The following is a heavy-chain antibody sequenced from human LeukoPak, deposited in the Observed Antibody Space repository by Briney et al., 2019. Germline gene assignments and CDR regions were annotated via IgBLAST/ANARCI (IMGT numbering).Heavy chain of an antibody. V-gene: IGHV3-48*01. D-gene: IGHD3-3*01. CDR3: ASNKGYYDSLGFDY. Sequence: GGSLRLSCAASGFTFSSYSLNWVRQAPGKGLEWVSYISSSSSTIYYADSVKGRFTISRDNAKNSLYLQMNSLRAEDTAVYYCASNKGYYDSLGFDYWGQGTLVTVSS. CDR1: GFTFSSYS. CDR2: ISSSSSTI. J-gene: IGHJ4*02.